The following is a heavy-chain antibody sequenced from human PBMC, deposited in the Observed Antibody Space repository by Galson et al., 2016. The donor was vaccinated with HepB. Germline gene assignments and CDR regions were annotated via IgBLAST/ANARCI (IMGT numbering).Heavy chain of an antibody. D-gene: IGHD2-2*01. Sequence: SLRLSCAASGFTFSSYAMGWVRQGPGKGLEWVSSIGSRGDDTYYADSVKGRFTVSRDNLKNTLYLQMNSLRADDTAVYYCARRVSSSKYFDYWGQGTLVTVSS. CDR3: ARRVSSSKYFDY. V-gene: IGHV3-23*01. J-gene: IGHJ4*02. CDR2: IGSRGDDT. CDR1: GFTFSSYA.